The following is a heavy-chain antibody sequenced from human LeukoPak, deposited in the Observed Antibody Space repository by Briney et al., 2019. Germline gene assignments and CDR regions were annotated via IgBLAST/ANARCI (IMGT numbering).Heavy chain of an antibody. Sequence: GGSLRLSCAASGFTFSSYEMNWVRQAPGKGLEWVSRINSDGSSTSYADSVKGRFTISRDNAKNTLYLQMNSLRAEDTALYYCAKPAKTDYADYWGQGTLVTVSS. CDR2: INSDGSST. CDR3: AKPAKTDYADY. J-gene: IGHJ4*02. V-gene: IGHV3-74*01. D-gene: IGHD1-14*01. CDR1: GFTFSSYE.